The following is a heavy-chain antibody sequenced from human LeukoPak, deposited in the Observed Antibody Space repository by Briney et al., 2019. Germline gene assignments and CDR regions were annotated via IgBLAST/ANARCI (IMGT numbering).Heavy chain of an antibody. CDR3: ARRYYDTSGGLGY. V-gene: IGHV1-46*01. Sequence: GASVKASCKASGYTFTSYYMYWVRQAPGQGLEWMGIINPSGGSTSYAQKFQGRVTMTRDMSTSTVYMELSSLRSEDTAVYYCARRYYDTSGGLGYWGQGTLVTVSS. D-gene: IGHD3-22*01. CDR2: INPSGGST. CDR1: GYTFTSYY. J-gene: IGHJ4*02.